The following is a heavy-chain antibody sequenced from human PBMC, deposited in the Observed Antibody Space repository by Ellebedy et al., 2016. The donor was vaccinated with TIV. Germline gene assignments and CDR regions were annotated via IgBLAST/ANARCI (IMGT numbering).Heavy chain of an antibody. V-gene: IGHV3-33*08. Sequence: GESLKISCAASGFTFSSYGMHWVRQAPGKGLEWVAVIWYDGSNKYYADSVKGRFTISRDNSKNTLYLQMNSRRAEDTAVYYCARGGYGDYVWELAYWGQGTLVTVSS. CDR2: IWYDGSNK. D-gene: IGHD4-17*01. CDR3: ARGGYGDYVWELAY. CDR1: GFTFSSYG. J-gene: IGHJ4*02.